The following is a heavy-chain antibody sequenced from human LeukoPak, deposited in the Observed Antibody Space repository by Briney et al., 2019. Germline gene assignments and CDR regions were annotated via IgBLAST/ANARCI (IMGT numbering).Heavy chain of an antibody. CDR3: ARLNSAGYDFWSGYSRGWFDP. CDR2: IYPGDSDT. CDR1: GYSFTTYW. J-gene: IGHJ5*02. V-gene: IGHV5-51*01. Sequence: GESLKISCKGSGYSFTTYWIGWVRQMPGKGLEWMGIIYPGDSDTRYSPSFQGQVTVSADKSIRTAYLQWSSLKASDTAMYYCARLNSAGYDFWSGYSRGWFDPWGQGTLVTVSS. D-gene: IGHD3-3*01.